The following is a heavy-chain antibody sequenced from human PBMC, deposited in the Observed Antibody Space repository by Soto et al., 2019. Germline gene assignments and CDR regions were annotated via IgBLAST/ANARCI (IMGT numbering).Heavy chain of an antibody. CDR3: ARVMDGPTYLPSGLDY. CDR1: GGSISSNNW. D-gene: IGHD2-8*01. V-gene: IGHV4-4*02. CDR2: IFHDGSV. J-gene: IGHJ4*02. Sequence: VQLQESGPGLVNPSGTLSLTCAVSGGSISSNNWWCWVRQPPGKGLEWIGEIFHDGSVNYNPSLSGRVTISVDQSNNQVSLNLNSVTAADTAIYDCARVMDGPTYLPSGLDYWGQGTLVTVSS.